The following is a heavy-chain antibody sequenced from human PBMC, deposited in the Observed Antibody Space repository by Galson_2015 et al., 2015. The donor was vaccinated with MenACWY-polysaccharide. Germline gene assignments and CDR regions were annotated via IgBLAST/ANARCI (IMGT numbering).Heavy chain of an antibody. CDR3: AREGFCSGGTCYFYDY. D-gene: IGHD2-15*01. Sequence: SLRLSCAASGLAFSNYGMAWVRQAPGKGLEWVSAMSRTATTYYSASVKGRFTISRDNSKNTLYLQMNSLRVEDTAVYYCAREGFCSGGTCYFYDYWGQGILVTVSA. CDR2: MSRTATT. J-gene: IGHJ4*02. V-gene: IGHV3-23*01. CDR1: GLAFSNYG.